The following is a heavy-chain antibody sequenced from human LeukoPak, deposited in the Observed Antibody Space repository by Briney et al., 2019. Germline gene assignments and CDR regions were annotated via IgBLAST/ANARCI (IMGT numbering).Heavy chain of an antibody. CDR3: ASGRLEGSNYDILTGHDFDY. CDR1: GGSLSGYF. CDR2: INHSGST. J-gene: IGHJ4*02. V-gene: IGHV4-34*01. Sequence: SETLSLTCAVYGGSLSGYFWSWIRQPPGKGLEWIGEINHSGSTNYNPSLNIRVTISVDKSKNQSSLKLSSVTAADTAVYYCASGRLEGSNYDILTGHDFDYWGQGTLVTVSS. D-gene: IGHD3-9*01.